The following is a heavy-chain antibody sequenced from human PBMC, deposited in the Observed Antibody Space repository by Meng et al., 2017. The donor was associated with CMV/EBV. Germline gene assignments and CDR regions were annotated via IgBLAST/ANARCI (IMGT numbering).Heavy chain of an antibody. Sequence: ASVKVSCKASGYTLTGYSMHWVRQAPGQGLEWMGWINPNSGDVHYAQKFQGRVTMTRDTSISTAYMEVSSLRSDDTAVYYCARVGETIFGVVTHLDHWGQGTLVTVSS. D-gene: IGHD3-3*01. CDR3: ARVGETIFGVVTHLDH. CDR1: GYTLTGYS. CDR2: INPNSGDV. V-gene: IGHV1-2*02. J-gene: IGHJ4*02.